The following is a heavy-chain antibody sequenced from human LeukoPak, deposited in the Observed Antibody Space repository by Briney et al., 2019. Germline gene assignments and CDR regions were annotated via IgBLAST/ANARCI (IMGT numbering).Heavy chain of an antibody. D-gene: IGHD6-19*01. Sequence: GGSLRLSCAASGFTFSSYGMHWVRQAPGKGLKWVAVISYDGSNKYYADSVKGRFTISRDNSKNTLYLQMNSLRAEDTAVYYCAKDQYSSGPADYWGQGTLVTVSS. CDR1: GFTFSSYG. CDR2: ISYDGSNK. CDR3: AKDQYSSGPADY. J-gene: IGHJ4*02. V-gene: IGHV3-30*18.